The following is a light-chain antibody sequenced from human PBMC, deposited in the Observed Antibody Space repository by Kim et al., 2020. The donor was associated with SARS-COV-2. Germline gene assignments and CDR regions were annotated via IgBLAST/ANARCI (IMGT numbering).Light chain of an antibody. V-gene: IGLV2-14*03. CDR3: SSYTSSNTWV. J-gene: IGLJ3*02. Sequence: QSALTQPASVSGSPGQSITISCTGTSSDVGTYNHVSLYQQHPGKAPKLMIYDVSKWPSGISNRFSGSKSGNTASLTISGLQAEDEADYYCSSYTSSNTWVFGGGTQLTVL. CDR1: SSDVGTYNH. CDR2: DVS.